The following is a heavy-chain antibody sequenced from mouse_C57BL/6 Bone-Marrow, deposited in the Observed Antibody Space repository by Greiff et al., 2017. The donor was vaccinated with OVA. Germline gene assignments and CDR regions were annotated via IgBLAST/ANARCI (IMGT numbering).Heavy chain of an antibody. Sequence: QVQLQQSGAELARPGASVKLSCKASGYTFTSYGISWVKQRTGQGLEWIGEISPRSGNTYYNEKFKGKATLTADQSSSTAYMELRSLTSEDSAVYFCARYSALDYWGQGPSVTVSS. CDR1: GYTFTSYG. J-gene: IGHJ4*01. V-gene: IGHV1-81*01. CDR3: ARYSALDY. CDR2: ISPRSGNT.